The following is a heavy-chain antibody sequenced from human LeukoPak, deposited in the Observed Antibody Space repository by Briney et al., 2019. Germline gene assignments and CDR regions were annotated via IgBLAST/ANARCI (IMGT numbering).Heavy chain of an antibody. J-gene: IGHJ4*02. Sequence: SETLSLTCTVSGGSISSYYWSWIRQPPGKGLEWIGCIYYSGSTNYNPSLKSRVTISVDTSKNQFSLKLSSVTAADTAVYYCARGTAARPFDYWGQGTLVTVSS. V-gene: IGHV4-59*08. D-gene: IGHD1-1*01. CDR2: IYYSGST. CDR3: ARGTAARPFDY. CDR1: GGSISSYY.